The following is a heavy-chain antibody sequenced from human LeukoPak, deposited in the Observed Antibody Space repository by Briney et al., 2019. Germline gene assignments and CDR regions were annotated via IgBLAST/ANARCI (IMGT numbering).Heavy chain of an antibody. CDR1: GYTFISYG. V-gene: IGHV1-18*01. CDR3: ARGGVVPAAMGLYYYYGMDV. CDR2: ISAYNGNT. J-gene: IGHJ6*02. D-gene: IGHD2-2*01. Sequence: ASVKVSCKASGYTFISYGISWVRQAPGQGLEWMGWISAYNGNTNYAQKLQGRVTMTTDTSTSTAYMELRSLRPVDTAVYYCARGGVVPAAMGLYYYYGMDVWGQGTTVTVSS.